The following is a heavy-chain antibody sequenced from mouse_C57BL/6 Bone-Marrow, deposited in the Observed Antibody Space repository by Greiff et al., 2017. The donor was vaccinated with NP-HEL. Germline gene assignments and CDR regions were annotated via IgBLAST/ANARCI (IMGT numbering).Heavy chain of an antibody. Sequence: QVQLQQSGAELARPGASVKLSCKASGYTFTSYGISWVKQSTGQGLEWIGEIYPRSGNTYYNEKFKGKATLTADKSSSTAYMELRSLTSEDSAVYFCARPYLYYYAMDYWGQGTSVTVSS. V-gene: IGHV1-81*01. J-gene: IGHJ4*01. CDR3: ARPYLYYYAMDY. D-gene: IGHD5-1*01. CDR1: GYTFTSYG. CDR2: IYPRSGNT.